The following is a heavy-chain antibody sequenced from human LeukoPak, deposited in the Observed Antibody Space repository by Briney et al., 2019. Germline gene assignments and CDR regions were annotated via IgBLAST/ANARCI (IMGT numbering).Heavy chain of an antibody. J-gene: IGHJ5*02. CDR2: INHSGST. Sequence: PSETLSLTCAVYGGSFSGYYWSWIRQPPGKGLEWIGEINHSGSTNYNPSLKSRVTISVDTSKNQFFLKLSSVTAADTAVYYCARHGSGSYFLFSRWFDPWGQGTLVTVSS. V-gene: IGHV4-34*01. CDR3: ARHGSGSYFLFSRWFDP. CDR1: GGSFSGYY. D-gene: IGHD3-10*01.